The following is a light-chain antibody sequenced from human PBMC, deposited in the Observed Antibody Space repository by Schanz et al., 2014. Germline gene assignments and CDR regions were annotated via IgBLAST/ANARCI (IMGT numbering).Light chain of an antibody. J-gene: IGLJ2*01. V-gene: IGLV2-8*01. Sequence: QSALTQPPSASGSPGQSVTISCTGTSSDVGGYNYVSWYQQVPGKAPKVIISDVTKRPSGVPDRFSGSKSGNTASLTISGLQADDEADYYCSSYTSSSTLVFGGGTKVTVL. CDR3: SSYTSSSTLV. CDR1: SSDVGGYNY. CDR2: DVT.